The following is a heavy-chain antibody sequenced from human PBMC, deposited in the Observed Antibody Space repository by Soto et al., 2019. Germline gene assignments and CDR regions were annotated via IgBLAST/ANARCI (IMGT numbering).Heavy chain of an antibody. CDR1: GFTFSSYA. Sequence: GGSLRLSCSASGFTFSSYAMHWVRQAPGKGLEYVSAISSNGGSTYYADSVKGRFTISRDNSKNTLYLQMSSLRAEDTAVYYCVRYVDTDASTVVTLFDYWGQGTLVTVSS. V-gene: IGHV3-64D*06. CDR2: ISSNGGST. CDR3: VRYVDTDASTVVTLFDY. J-gene: IGHJ4*02. D-gene: IGHD5-18*01.